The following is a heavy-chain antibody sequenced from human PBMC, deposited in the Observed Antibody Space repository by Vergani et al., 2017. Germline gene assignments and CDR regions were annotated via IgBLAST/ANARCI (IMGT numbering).Heavy chain of an antibody. Sequence: EVQLLESGGGLVQPGGSLRLSCAASGFTFSSYAMHWVRQAPGKGLEYVSAISSNGGSTYYADSVKGRFTISRDNSKNTLYLQMSSLRAEDTAVYYCVKGFIVATVHFDYWGQGTLVTVSS. CDR1: GFTFSSYA. D-gene: IGHD5-12*01. CDR2: ISSNGGST. J-gene: IGHJ4*02. V-gene: IGHV3-64D*06. CDR3: VKGFIVATVHFDY.